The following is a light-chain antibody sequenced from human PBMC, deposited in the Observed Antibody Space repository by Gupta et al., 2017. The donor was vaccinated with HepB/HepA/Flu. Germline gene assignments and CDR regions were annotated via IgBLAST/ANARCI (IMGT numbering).Light chain of an antibody. V-gene: IGKV2-28*01. CDR3: MQALQTPYT. CDR2: LGS. Sequence: DIVMTQSPLSLPVTPGEPASISCRSSQSLLHSNGYNYLDWYLQKPGQSPQLLIYLGSNRASGVPDRFSGSGSGTDFTLKISRVEVEDVGVYYCMQALQTPYTFGQGTKLEIK. J-gene: IGKJ2*01. CDR1: QSLLHSNGYNY.